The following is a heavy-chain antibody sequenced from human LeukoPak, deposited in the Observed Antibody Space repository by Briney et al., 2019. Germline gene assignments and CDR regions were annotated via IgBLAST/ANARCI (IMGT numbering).Heavy chain of an antibody. CDR2: ISSSSSTI. D-gene: IGHD3-10*01. J-gene: IGHJ6*02. CDR1: GFTFSSYS. Sequence: GGSLRLSCAASGFTFSSYSMNWVRQAPGKGLEWVSYISSSSSTIYYADSVKGRFTISRDNAKNSLYLQMNSLRAEDTAVYYCARGGITMVRGVINNYYGMDVWGQGTTVTVSS. CDR3: ARGGITMVRGVINNYYGMDV. V-gene: IGHV3-48*01.